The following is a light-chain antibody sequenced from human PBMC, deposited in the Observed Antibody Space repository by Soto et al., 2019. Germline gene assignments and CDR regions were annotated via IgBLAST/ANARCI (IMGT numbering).Light chain of an antibody. J-gene: IGKJ4*01. Sequence: EIVLTQSPATLSLSPGERATLSCRASQSVSSYLAWYQQKPGQAPRLLIYDASNRATGIPARFSGSGSGTDFSLTICSLEPEDFAVYYCQQRSNLPLTFGGGTKVDNK. CDR1: QSVSSY. CDR3: QQRSNLPLT. CDR2: DAS. V-gene: IGKV3-11*01.